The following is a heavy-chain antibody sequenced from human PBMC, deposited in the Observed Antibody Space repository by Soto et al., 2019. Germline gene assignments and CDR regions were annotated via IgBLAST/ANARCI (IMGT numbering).Heavy chain of an antibody. CDR3: AAAEYYYDSSGSLGFDP. Sequence: GASVKVSCKASGFTFTSSAVQWVRQARGQRLEWIGWIVVGSGNTNYAQKFQERVTITRDMSTSTAYMELSSLRSEDTAVYYCAAAEYYYDSSGSLGFDPWGQGTLVTVSS. CDR1: GFTFTSSA. D-gene: IGHD3-22*01. CDR2: IVVGSGNT. V-gene: IGHV1-58*01. J-gene: IGHJ5*02.